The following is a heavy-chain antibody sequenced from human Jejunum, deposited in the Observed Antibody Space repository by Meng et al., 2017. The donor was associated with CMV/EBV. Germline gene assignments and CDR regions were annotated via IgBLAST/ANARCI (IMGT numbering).Heavy chain of an antibody. J-gene: IGHJ4*02. CDR2: INSDGSST. D-gene: IGHD2-21*01. V-gene: IGHV3-74*01. Sequence: AASGFSFSRYWMQWVRQAPGKGLVWVSRINSDGSSTSYADSVKGRFTISRDNAKNTLYLQMNSLRAEDTAVYYCAREASGDCYDYWGQGTLVTVSS. CDR1: GFSFSRYW. CDR3: AREASGDCYDY.